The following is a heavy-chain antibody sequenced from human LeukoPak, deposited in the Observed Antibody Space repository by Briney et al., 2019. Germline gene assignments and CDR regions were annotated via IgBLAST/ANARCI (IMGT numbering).Heavy chain of an antibody. J-gene: IGHJ4*02. CDR1: GGSFSGYY. Sequence: SETLSLTCAVYGGSFSGYYWSWIRQPPGKGLEWIGEINHSGSTNYNPSLKSRVTISVDTSKNQFSLRLSSVTAADTAVYYCARDFGLGYCSSTSCYRRAGHFDYWGQGTLVTVSS. V-gene: IGHV4-34*01. CDR3: ARDFGLGYCSSTSCYRRAGHFDY. CDR2: INHSGST. D-gene: IGHD2-2*02.